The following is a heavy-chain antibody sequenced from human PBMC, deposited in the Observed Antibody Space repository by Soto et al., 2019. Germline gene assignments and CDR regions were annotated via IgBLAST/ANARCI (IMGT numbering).Heavy chain of an antibody. CDR3: ARVQSYDILTGPYYFDY. D-gene: IGHD3-9*01. J-gene: IGHJ4*02. Sequence: GGSLRLSCAASGFAFSSYAMHWVRQAPGKGLEWVAVISYDGSNKYYADSVKGRFTISRDNSKNTLYLQMNSLRAEDTAVYYCARVQSYDILTGPYYFDYWGQGTLVTV. CDR1: GFAFSSYA. CDR2: ISYDGSNK. V-gene: IGHV3-30-3*01.